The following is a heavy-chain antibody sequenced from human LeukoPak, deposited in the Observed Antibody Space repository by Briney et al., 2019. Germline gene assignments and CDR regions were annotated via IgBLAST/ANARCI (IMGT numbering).Heavy chain of an antibody. CDR3: ARHPQGYCSSTSCENDAFDI. V-gene: IGHV4-39*01. D-gene: IGHD2-2*01. J-gene: IGHJ3*02. CDR2: IYSGGST. CDR1: SGSISSSPYY. Sequence: SETLSLTCTVSSGSISSSPYYWGWIRQPPGKGLEWIGSIYSGGSTYYNPSLTSRITISVDTSKNQFSLKLSSVTAADTAVYYCARHPQGYCSSTSCENDAFDIWGQGTMVTVSS.